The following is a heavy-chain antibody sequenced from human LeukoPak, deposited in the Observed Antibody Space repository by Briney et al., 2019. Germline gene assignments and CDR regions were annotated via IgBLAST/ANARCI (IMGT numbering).Heavy chain of an antibody. J-gene: IGHJ4*02. CDR1: GFTFSSYT. CDR3: AHLRLGELSLDY. Sequence: GRSLRLSCAASGFTFSSYTMHWVRQAPGKGLEWVAVISCDGSNKYYADSVKGRFTISRDNSKNTLYLQMNSLRAEDTAVYYCAHLRLGELSLDYWGQGTLVTVSS. D-gene: IGHD3-16*02. CDR2: ISCDGSNK. V-gene: IGHV3-30-3*01.